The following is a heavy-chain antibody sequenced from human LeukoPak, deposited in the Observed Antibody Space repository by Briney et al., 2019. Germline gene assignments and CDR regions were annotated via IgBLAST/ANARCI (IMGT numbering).Heavy chain of an antibody. J-gene: IGHJ4*02. CDR1: GDSVSSNDVA. CDR2: AYYRSRWYN. D-gene: IGHD1-1*01. CDR3: AREPGIRREFDY. V-gene: IGHV6-1*01. Sequence: SQTLSLTCALSGDSVSSNDVAWSWIRQSPSRGLEWLGRAYYRSRWYNDYAVSVKSRITINPDTSKNEFSLQLSSVTPEDTAVYYCAREPGIRREFDYWGQGTLVAVSS.